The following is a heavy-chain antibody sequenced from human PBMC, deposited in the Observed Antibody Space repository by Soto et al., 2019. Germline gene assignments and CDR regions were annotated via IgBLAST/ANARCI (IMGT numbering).Heavy chain of an antibody. CDR3: TKPIPASVYYYGMDV. J-gene: IGHJ6*02. D-gene: IGHD2-2*01. V-gene: IGHV3-73*02. CDR2: IRSKGNTYAT. CDR1: GFAPSGST. Sequence: EVQLVETGGGLVQPGGSLKLSCAASGFAPSGSTMHWVRQASGKGLEWVGRIRSKGNTYATSYAASVQGRFTISRDVSKNTAFLEMNSLKTEDTAVYYCTKPIPASVYYYGMDVWGQGTTVTVSS.